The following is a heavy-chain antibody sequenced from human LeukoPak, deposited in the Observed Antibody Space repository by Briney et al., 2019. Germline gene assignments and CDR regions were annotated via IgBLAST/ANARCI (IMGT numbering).Heavy chain of an antibody. D-gene: IGHD2-2*01. CDR3: ARVGRPTQEEIVVVPAARDYYYYMDV. Sequence: GASVKVSCKASGYTFTGYYMHWVRQAPGQGLEWMGWINPNSGGTNYAQKFQGWVTMTRDTSISTAYMELSRLRSEDTAVYYCARVGRPTQEEIVVVPAARDYYYYMDVWGKGTTVTVSS. V-gene: IGHV1-2*04. J-gene: IGHJ6*03. CDR2: INPNSGGT. CDR1: GYTFTGYY.